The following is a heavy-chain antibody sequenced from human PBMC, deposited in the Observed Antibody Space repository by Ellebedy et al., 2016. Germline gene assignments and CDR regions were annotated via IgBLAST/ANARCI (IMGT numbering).Heavy chain of an antibody. CDR2: LYSSGSA. J-gene: IGHJ5*02. CDR1: GFSVSTSY. Sequence: GGSLRLSXAASGFSVSTSYMRWVRQAPGKGLEWVSVLYSSGSAYYSDSVKGRFTISRDDASNTLYLEVGSLRVDDTAVYYCARGRNYYDFWGAGDHWGQGTLVTVSS. CDR3: ARGRNYYDFWGAGDH. V-gene: IGHV3-53*01. D-gene: IGHD3-3*01.